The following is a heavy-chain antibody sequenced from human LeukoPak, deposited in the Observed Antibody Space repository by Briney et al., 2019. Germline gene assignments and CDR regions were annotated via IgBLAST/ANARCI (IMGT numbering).Heavy chain of an antibody. V-gene: IGHV3-21*04. D-gene: IGHD5-18*01. CDR1: GFTFSSYS. CDR3: AKGGGYSYGYGIDY. Sequence: GGSLRLSCAASGFTFSSYSMNWVRQAPGKGLEWVSSISSSSSYIYYADSVTGRFTISRDNAKNSLYLQMNRLRAEDMALYYCAKGGGYSYGYGIDYWGQGTLVTVSS. CDR2: ISSSSSYI. J-gene: IGHJ4*02.